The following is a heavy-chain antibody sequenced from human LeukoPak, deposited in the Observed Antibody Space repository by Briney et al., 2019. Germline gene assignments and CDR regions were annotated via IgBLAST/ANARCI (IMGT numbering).Heavy chain of an antibody. D-gene: IGHD4-17*01. CDR1: GFTFSNYG. Sequence: GRSLRLSCAASGFTFSNYGMHWVRQAPGKGLERVAVISYDGSDEEYADSVKGRFTIFRDNSKDMLYLQMNSLRAEDTAVYYCAKELTTVTLFASWGQEPLPAVP. CDR2: ISYDGSDE. V-gene: IGHV3-30*18. CDR3: AKELTTVTLFAS. J-gene: IGHJ4*02.